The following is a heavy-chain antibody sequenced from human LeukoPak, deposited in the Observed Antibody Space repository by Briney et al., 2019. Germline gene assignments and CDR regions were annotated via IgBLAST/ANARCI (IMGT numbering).Heavy chain of an antibody. V-gene: IGHV4-39*01. D-gene: IGHD6-19*01. CDR3: AQEYSSGWYDGFDP. Sequence: SETLSLTCTVSGGSISSSSYYWGWIRQLPGKGLEWIGSIYYSGSTYYNPSLKSRVTISVDTSKNQFSLKLSSVTAADTAVYYCAQEYSSGWYDGFDPWGQGTLVTVSS. J-gene: IGHJ5*02. CDR2: IYYSGST. CDR1: GGSISSSSYY.